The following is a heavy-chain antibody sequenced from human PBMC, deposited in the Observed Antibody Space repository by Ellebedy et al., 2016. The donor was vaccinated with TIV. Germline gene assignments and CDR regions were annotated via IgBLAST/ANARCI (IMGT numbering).Heavy chain of an antibody. V-gene: IGHV4-39*07. CDR2: IYHSGST. CDR3: ARTSTMVRGALDY. D-gene: IGHD3-10*01. CDR1: GGTISSTNYY. Sequence: SETLSLXXNVSGGTISSTNYYWGWIRQSPEKGLEWIGSIYHSGSTYYNPSLKSRLTISLDTTKNQFSLRLDSVTAADTAVYYCARTSTMVRGALDYWGQGTLVTVSS. J-gene: IGHJ4*02.